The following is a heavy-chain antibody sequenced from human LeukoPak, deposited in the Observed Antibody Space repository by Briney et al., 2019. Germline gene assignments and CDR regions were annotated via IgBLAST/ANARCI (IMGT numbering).Heavy chain of an antibody. CDR3: ARVRLSGGFDY. CDR2: ITSSSSYT. CDR1: GITFSNYN. D-gene: IGHD1-26*01. J-gene: IGHJ4*02. V-gene: IGHV3-21*04. Sequence: GGSLRLSCAAPGITFSNYNMNWVRQAPGKGLEWISAITSSSSYTFYADSVKGRFTISRDNAQNSLYLQMNSLKTEDTAVYYCARVRLSGGFDYWGQGTLVTVSS.